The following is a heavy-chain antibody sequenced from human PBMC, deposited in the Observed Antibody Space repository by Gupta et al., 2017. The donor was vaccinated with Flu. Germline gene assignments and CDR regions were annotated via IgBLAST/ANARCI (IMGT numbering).Heavy chain of an antibody. V-gene: IGHV1-69*01. CDR1: GGTFSSYA. D-gene: IGHD5-12*01. CDR3: ARDVFLYSGYDFGGAGAFDY. CDR2: IIPIFGTA. J-gene: IGHJ4*02. Sequence: QVQLVQSGAEVKKPGSSVKVSCKASGGTFSSYAISWVRQAPGQGLEWMGGIIPIFGTANYAQKFQGRVTITADESTSTAYMELSSLRSEDTAVYYCARDVFLYSGYDFGGAGAFDYWGQGTLVTVSS.